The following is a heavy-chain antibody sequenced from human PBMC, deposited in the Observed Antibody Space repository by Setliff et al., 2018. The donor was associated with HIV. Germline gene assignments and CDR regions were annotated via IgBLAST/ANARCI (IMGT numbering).Heavy chain of an antibody. Sequence: QPGGSLRLSCTASGFTFDDYAMHWVRQAPGKGLEWVSGINWNSDNIGYAGSVKGRFTISRDNAKNSLHLQMNSLRAEDTALYYCAKDWVKGRDIAQAVDAFDIWGQGTMVTVS. CDR2: INWNSDNI. J-gene: IGHJ3*02. D-gene: IGHD6-13*01. CDR1: GFTFDDYA. V-gene: IGHV3-9*01. CDR3: AKDWVKGRDIAQAVDAFDI.